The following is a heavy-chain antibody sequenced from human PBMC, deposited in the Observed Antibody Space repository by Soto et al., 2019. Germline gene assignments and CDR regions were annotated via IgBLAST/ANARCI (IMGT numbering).Heavy chain of an antibody. CDR2: ISTAHSDI. CDR3: ARDLAYIREY. CDR1: GYTFTGYY. V-gene: IGHV1-18*04. Sequence: GASVKVSCKASGYTFTGYYMHWVRQAPGQGLEWMGWISTAHSDIGYAQKFQGRVTMTTDTSTSTAFMEMRSLTSDDTAVYYCARDLAYIREYWGQGTQVTVSS. D-gene: IGHD3-10*01. J-gene: IGHJ4*02.